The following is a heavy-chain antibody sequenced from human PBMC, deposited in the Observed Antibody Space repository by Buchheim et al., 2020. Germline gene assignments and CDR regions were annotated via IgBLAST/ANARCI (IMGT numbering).Heavy chain of an antibody. CDR2: ISSSSSYM. D-gene: IGHD4-17*01. CDR1: GFTFSSYS. J-gene: IGHJ4*02. CDR3: ARLYDYGDYDPSLDY. V-gene: IGHV3-21*01. Sequence: EVQLVESGGGLVKPGGSLRLSCAASGFTFSSYSMNWVRQAPGKGLEWVSSISSSSSYMYYADSVKGRFTISRDNAKNSLYLQMNSLRAEDTAVYYCARLYDYGDYDPSLDYWGQGTL.